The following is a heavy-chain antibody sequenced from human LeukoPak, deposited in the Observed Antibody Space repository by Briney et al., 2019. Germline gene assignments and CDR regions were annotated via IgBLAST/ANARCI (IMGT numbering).Heavy chain of an antibody. J-gene: IGHJ4*02. Sequence: PSETLSLTCAVYGGSFSGYYWSWIRQPPGKGLEWIGEINHSGSTNYNPPLKSRVTISVDTSKDQFSLKLSSVTAADTAVYYCARLQYDFWSGYYPSSVDYWGQGTLVTVSS. CDR2: INHSGST. V-gene: IGHV4-34*01. D-gene: IGHD3-3*01. CDR3: ARLQYDFWSGYYPSSVDY. CDR1: GGSFSGYY.